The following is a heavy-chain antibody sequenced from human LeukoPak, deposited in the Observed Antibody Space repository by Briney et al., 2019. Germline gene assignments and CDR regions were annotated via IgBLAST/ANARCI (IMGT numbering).Heavy chain of an antibody. Sequence: GGSLRLSCAASGFTFSSYSMNWVRQAAGKGLEWVSSISSSSSYIYYADSVKGRFTISRDNAKNSLYLQMNSLRAEDTAVYYCARETLAWGDYFYYYGMDVWGQGTTVTVSS. CDR3: ARETLAWGDYFYYYGMDV. V-gene: IGHV3-21*01. CDR2: ISSSSSYI. CDR1: GFTFSSYS. D-gene: IGHD2-21*02. J-gene: IGHJ6*02.